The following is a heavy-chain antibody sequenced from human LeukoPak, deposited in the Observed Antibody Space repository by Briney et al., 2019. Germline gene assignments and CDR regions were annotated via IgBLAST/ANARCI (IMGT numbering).Heavy chain of an antibody. J-gene: IGHJ4*02. V-gene: IGHV4-34*01. CDR1: GGSISSYY. CDR2: INHSGST. D-gene: IGHD2-2*01. Sequence: SETLSLTCTVSGGSISSYYWSWIRQPPGKGLEWIGEINHSGSTNYNPSLKSRVTISVDTSKNQFSLKLSSVTAADTAVYYCARMPDCFDYWGQGTLVTVSS. CDR3: ARMPDCFDY.